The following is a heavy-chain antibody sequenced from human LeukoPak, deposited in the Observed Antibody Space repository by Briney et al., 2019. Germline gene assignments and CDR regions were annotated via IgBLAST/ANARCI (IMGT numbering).Heavy chain of an antibody. V-gene: IGHV3-48*04. CDR1: GFTFSSYS. Sequence: PGGSLRLSCAASGFTFSSYSMNWVRQAPGKGLEWVSYISSSSNSIYYADSVKGRFTISRDNAKNSLYLQMNSLRAEDTAVYYCARDKGYYDSSGYPYFDYWGQGTLVTVSS. CDR2: ISSSSNSI. CDR3: ARDKGYYDSSGYPYFDY. D-gene: IGHD3-22*01. J-gene: IGHJ4*02.